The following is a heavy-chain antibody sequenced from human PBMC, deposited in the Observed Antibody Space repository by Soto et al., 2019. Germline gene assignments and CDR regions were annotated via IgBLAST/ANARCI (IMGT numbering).Heavy chain of an antibody. CDR1: GYTFTSYG. CDR2: ISAYNGNT. Sequence: QVQLVQSGAEVKKPGASVKVSCKASGYTFTSYGISWVRQAPGQGLEWMGWISAYNGNTNYAQKLQGRVTMTTDTSTSTAYMELRSLRSDDTAVYYCARVQPIFGVVIIQYYYGMDVWGQGTTVTVSS. V-gene: IGHV1-18*04. CDR3: ARVQPIFGVVIIQYYYGMDV. J-gene: IGHJ6*02. D-gene: IGHD3-3*01.